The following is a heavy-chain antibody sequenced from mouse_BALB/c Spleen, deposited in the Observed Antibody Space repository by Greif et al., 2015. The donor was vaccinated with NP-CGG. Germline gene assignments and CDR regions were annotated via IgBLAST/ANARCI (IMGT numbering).Heavy chain of an antibody. CDR2: IDPANGNT. Sequence: EVQLVESGAELVKPGASVKLSCTASGFNIKDIYMHWVKQRPEQGLEWIGRIDPANGNTKYDPKFQGKATITADTSSNTAYLQLSSLTSEGTAVYYCARGDYYHWYFDVWGAGTTVTVSS. CDR3: ARGDYYHWYFDV. J-gene: IGHJ1*01. D-gene: IGHD2-1*01. V-gene: IGHV14-3*02. CDR1: GFNIKDIY.